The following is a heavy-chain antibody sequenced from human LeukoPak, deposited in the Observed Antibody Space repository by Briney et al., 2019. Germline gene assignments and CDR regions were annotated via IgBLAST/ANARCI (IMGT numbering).Heavy chain of an antibody. CDR1: GGSISSGGYY. CDR2: IYYRGST. CDR3: ASYSYGYVGEKNYFDY. V-gene: IGHV4-31*03. Sequence: SETLSLTCTVSGGSISSGGYYWSWIRQHPGKGLEWIGYIYYRGSTYYNPSLKSRVTISVDTSKNQFSLKLSSVTAADTAVYYCASYSYGYVGEKNYFDYWGQGTLVTVSS. J-gene: IGHJ4*02. D-gene: IGHD5-18*01.